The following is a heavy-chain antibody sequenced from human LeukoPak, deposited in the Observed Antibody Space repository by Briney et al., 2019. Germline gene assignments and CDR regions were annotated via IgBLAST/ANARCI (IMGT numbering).Heavy chain of an antibody. V-gene: IGHV4-4*07. D-gene: IGHD6-19*01. CDR2: IYTSGST. CDR3: ARETENYSSGWYGWFDP. Sequence: SETLSLTCTVSGGSISSYYWSWIRQPAGKGLEWIGRIYTSGSTNYNPSLKSRVTMPVDTSKNQFSLKLSSVTAADTAVYYCARETENYSSGWYGWFDPWGQGTLVTVSS. J-gene: IGHJ5*02. CDR1: GGSISSYY.